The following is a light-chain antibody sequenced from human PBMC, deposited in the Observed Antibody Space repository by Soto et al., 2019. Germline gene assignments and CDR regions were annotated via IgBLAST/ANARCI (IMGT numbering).Light chain of an antibody. CDR2: GNT. J-gene: IGLJ1*01. CDR1: SSYD. V-gene: IGLV1-40*01. Sequence: QSVLTQPPSVSGAPGQRVTISCTGSSSYDVHWYRQLPGTAPKLLIYGNTNRPSGVPDRFSASKSGTSASLAITGLQAEDEADYYCQSYDSSLSVSYVFGTGTKVTAL. CDR3: QSYDSSLSVSYV.